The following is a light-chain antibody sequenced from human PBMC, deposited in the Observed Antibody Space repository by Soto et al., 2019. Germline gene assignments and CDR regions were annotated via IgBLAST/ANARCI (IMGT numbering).Light chain of an antibody. Sequence: DIPMTQSPSTLSASVGDRVTITCRASQSINSWLAWYQQKAGKAPKALIYKASSLESGVPSRFSGSGSGTEFTLTVVSLQPDDFATYYCQQYLTYPYTFGQGTKLEIK. CDR2: KAS. V-gene: IGKV1-5*03. CDR1: QSINSW. CDR3: QQYLTYPYT. J-gene: IGKJ2*01.